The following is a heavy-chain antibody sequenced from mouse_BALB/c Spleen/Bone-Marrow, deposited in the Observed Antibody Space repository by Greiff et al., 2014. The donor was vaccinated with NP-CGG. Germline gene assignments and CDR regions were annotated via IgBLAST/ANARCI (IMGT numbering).Heavy chain of an antibody. V-gene: IGHV1S41*01. CDR1: GYTFTNYW. Sequence: DLVKPGASVKLSCKASGYTFTNYWINWIKQGPGQGLEWIGRIAPGSGSTYYNEMFKGKTTLTVDTSSSTAYIQLSSLSSEDPDVYFCARERYGYDGWYFDVWGAGTTVTVSS. CDR3: ARERYGYDGWYFDV. D-gene: IGHD2-2*01. J-gene: IGHJ1*01. CDR2: IAPGSGST.